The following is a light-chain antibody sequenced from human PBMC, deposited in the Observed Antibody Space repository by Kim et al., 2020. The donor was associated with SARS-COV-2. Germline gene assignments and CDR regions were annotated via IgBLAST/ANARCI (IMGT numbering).Light chain of an antibody. CDR1: SGHNSYS. CDR3: QTWGAGVV. J-gene: IGLJ3*02. Sequence: QLVLTQSPSASASLGASVKLTCTLSSGHNSYSIAWHQQLPGRSPRFLMKLNSGGGFTRGDGIPNRFSGSSSGSERYLSISSLQSEDEGDYYCQTWGAGVVFGGGTQLTVL. V-gene: IGLV4-69*01. CDR2: LNSGGGF.